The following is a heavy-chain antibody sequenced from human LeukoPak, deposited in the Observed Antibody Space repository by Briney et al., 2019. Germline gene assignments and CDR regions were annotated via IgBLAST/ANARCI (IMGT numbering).Heavy chain of an antibody. CDR1: GFTFTSYP. D-gene: IGHD3-22*01. J-gene: IGHJ4*01. V-gene: IGHV3-23*01. CDR3: AKDAYRYYYSSDYYRPYYFDY. CDR2: VSGSAGRT. Sequence: GGSLRLSCSASGFTFTSYPMTWVRQAPGKGLEWVSSVSGSAGRTYYADSVKGRFTISRDNSKNTLYLQMNSLRAEDTAVYYCAKDAYRYYYSSDYYRPYYFDYLGQGTRVTVSS.